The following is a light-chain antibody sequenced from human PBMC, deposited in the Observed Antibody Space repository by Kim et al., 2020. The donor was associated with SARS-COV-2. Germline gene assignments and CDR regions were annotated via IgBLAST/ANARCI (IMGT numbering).Light chain of an antibody. J-gene: IGKJ4*01. CDR1: QSLSSF. CDR3: QQYDDSPLT. Sequence: LSPGERATHSCRASQSLSSFLAWYQQKPGQAPRLLIYGAAIRATGIPDRFSGGGSWTDFTLTISRLEPEDFAVFYCQQYDDSPLTFGGGTKVDIK. CDR2: GAA. V-gene: IGKV3-20*01.